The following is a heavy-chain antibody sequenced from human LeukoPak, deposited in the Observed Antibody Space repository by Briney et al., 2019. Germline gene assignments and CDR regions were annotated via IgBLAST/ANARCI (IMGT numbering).Heavy chain of an antibody. J-gene: IGHJ4*02. CDR1: GFTFSSYS. Sequence: GGSLRLSCAASGFTFSSYSMNWVRQAPGKGLEWVSSISSSSSYIYCADSVKGRFTISRDNAKNSLYLQMNSLRAEDTAVYYCARARRLLGYCSSTSCPPSYWGQGTLVTVSS. D-gene: IGHD2-2*01. CDR2: ISSSSSYI. V-gene: IGHV3-21*01. CDR3: ARARRLLGYCSSTSCPPSY.